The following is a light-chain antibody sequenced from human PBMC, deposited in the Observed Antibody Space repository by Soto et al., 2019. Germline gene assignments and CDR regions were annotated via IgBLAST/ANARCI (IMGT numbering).Light chain of an antibody. Sequence: EIVLTQSPGTLSLSPGERATLSCRASQSVSSTNLAWYQQKPGQAPRLLIYGASSRATGIPDRFTGSGSGTDFTLTISRLEPEDFEVYYCQQYGSSALTFGGGTKVEIK. J-gene: IGKJ4*01. CDR2: GAS. CDR3: QQYGSSALT. V-gene: IGKV3-20*01. CDR1: QSVSSTN.